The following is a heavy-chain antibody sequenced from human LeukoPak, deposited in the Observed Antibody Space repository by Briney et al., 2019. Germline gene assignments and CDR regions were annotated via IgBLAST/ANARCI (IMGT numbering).Heavy chain of an antibody. CDR3: ARGPNWNAGIYYLDY. CDR2: MNPNSGNT. D-gene: IGHD1-1*01. Sequence: ASVKVSCKASGYTFTSYDINWVRQATGQGLEWMGWMNPNSGNTGYAQKFQGRVTTTRDTSISTAYMELSSLRSEDTAVYYCARGPNWNAGIYYLDYWGQGTLVSVSS. J-gene: IGHJ4*02. V-gene: IGHV1-8*01. CDR1: GYTFTSYD.